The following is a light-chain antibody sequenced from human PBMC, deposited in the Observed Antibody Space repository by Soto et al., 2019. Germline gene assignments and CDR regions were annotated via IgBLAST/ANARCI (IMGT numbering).Light chain of an antibody. J-gene: IGLJ1*01. CDR2: EVS. CDR3: NSYAGDIIRFV. V-gene: IGLV2-14*01. CDR1: SSDVGAYKY. Sequence: QSVLTQPASVSGSPGQSATISCTGTSSDVGAYKYVSWYQQHPGKAPKLMIYEVSNRPSGVSSRFSGSKSGNTASLTISGLQADDEADYYCNSYAGDIIRFVFGTGTKVTVL.